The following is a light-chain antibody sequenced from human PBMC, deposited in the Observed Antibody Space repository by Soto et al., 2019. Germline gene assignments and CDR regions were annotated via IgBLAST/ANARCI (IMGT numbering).Light chain of an antibody. Sequence: DIQMTQSPSSLSASVGDRVTITCRASQSISSYLNWYQQNPRKAPKLLIYAASSFQSGVPSRFSGSGSGTDFTLTISSLQPEDFATYYCQQSYSTPFTFGPGTKVDIK. CDR2: AAS. V-gene: IGKV1-39*01. CDR1: QSISSY. J-gene: IGKJ3*01. CDR3: QQSYSTPFT.